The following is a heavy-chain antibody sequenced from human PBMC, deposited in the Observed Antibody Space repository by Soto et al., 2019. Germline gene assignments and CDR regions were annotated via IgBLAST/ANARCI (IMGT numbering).Heavy chain of an antibody. Sequence: EVQLLESGGGLVQPGGSLRLSCAASGFTFSSYAMSWVRQAPGKGLEWVSVISDSGSSTYYADSVKGRFSISRDNSKNTLYLQMDSLRAEDTAVYYCTRARATYFFDSGGQGTLVTVSS. CDR2: ISDSGSST. CDR1: GFTFSSYA. J-gene: IGHJ4*02. V-gene: IGHV3-23*01. D-gene: IGHD5-12*01. CDR3: TRARATYFFDS.